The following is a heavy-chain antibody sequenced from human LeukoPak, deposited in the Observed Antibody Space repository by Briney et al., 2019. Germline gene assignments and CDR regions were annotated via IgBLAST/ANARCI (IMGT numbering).Heavy chain of an antibody. CDR1: GYTFTSYD. J-gene: IGHJ5*02. CDR3: ARGQTPRQARYWFDP. V-gene: IGHV1-8*01. Sequence: GASVKVSCKASGYTFTSYDINWVRQATGQGLEWMGWMNPNSGNTGYAQKFQGRVTMTRNTSISTAYMELSSLRSEDTAVYYCARGQTPRQARYWFDPWGQGTQVTVSS. CDR2: MNPNSGNT.